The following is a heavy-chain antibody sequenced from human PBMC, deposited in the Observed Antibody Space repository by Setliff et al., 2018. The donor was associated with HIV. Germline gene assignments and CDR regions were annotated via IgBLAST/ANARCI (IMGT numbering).Heavy chain of an antibody. D-gene: IGHD1-20*01. J-gene: IGHJ4*02. Sequence: ASETLSLTCGVSGYSISSGYYWGWIRQPPGKGLEWIGSIYHNGITYYNPSLKSRVTISVDTSQNQFSLKLSSVTAADTAVYYCARQGHWYIPWYFDYWGQGALVTVSS. CDR2: IYHNGIT. CDR1: GYSISSGYY. V-gene: IGHV4-38-2*01. CDR3: ARQGHWYIPWYFDY.